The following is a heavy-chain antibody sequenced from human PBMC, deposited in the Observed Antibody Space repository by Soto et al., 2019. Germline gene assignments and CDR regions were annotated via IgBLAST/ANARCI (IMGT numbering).Heavy chain of an antibody. CDR3: ARHRQISYDSSGYYGSSYYGMDV. Sequence: PEESLKISCKGSGYSFTSYLIGWVRQMPGKGLEWMGIIYPGDSDTRYSPSFQGQVTISADKSISTAYLQWSSLKASDTAMYYCARHRQISYDSSGYYGSSYYGMDVWGQGTTVTVSS. D-gene: IGHD3-22*01. CDR1: GYSFTSYL. CDR2: IYPGDSDT. J-gene: IGHJ6*02. V-gene: IGHV5-51*01.